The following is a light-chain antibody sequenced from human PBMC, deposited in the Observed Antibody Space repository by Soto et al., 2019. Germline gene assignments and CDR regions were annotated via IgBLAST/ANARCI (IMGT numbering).Light chain of an antibody. CDR1: QGIVSW. J-gene: IGKJ4*01. Sequence: DIPMTQSPSSVSASVGDRVTITCRASQGIVSWLAWYQQKRGKAPKLLIYAASNLKSGVPLRFSGSGSGTDFTLTISTLQPEDFATYYCQQTTSFPLTFGGGTKVEIK. V-gene: IGKV1-12*01. CDR3: QQTTSFPLT. CDR2: AAS.